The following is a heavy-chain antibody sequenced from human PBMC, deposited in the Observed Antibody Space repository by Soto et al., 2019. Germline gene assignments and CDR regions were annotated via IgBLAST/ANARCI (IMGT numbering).Heavy chain of an antibody. J-gene: IGHJ4*02. V-gene: IGHV1-3*01. CDR2: INAGNGNT. CDR3: PRGLVIAFRY. CDR1: GYTFTSYA. D-gene: IGHD2-21*01. Sequence: ASVKVSCKASGYTFTSYAMHWVRQAPGQRLEWMGWINAGNGNTKYSQKFQGRGTITRDTSASTAYMELSSLSFEDTPVYYCPRGLVIAFRYWGQGTLVPVSS.